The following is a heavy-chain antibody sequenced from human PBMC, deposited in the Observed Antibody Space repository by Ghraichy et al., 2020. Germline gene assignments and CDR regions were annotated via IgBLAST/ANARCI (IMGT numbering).Heavy chain of an antibody. D-gene: IGHD3-22*01. Sequence: GESLNITCAASGFTFSNYWMTWVRQAPGEGLEWGANIRQDGGDSYYVDSVKGRFTISRDNAENSLYLQMNSLRAEDTAVYHCARDRFYFDRSGYYASDYWGQGTLVTVSS. CDR2: IRQDGGDS. CDR1: GFTFSNYW. V-gene: IGHV3-7*01. J-gene: IGHJ4*02. CDR3: ARDRFYFDRSGYYASDY.